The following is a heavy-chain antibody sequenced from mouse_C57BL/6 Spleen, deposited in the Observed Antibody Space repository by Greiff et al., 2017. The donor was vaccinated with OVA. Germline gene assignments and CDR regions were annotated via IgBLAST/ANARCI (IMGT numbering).Heavy chain of an antibody. J-gene: IGHJ3*01. CDR1: GFTFTDYY. CDR3: ARSFDGGFAY. CDR2: IRNKANGNTT. V-gene: IGHV7-3*01. Sequence: EVQLVESGGGLVQPGGSLSLSCAASGFTFTDYYMSWVRQPPGKALEWLGFIRNKANGNTTEYSVSVKGRFTISRDNSQSILHLQMNALRAEDSATYYCARSFDGGFAYWGQGTLVTVSA. D-gene: IGHD1-2*01.